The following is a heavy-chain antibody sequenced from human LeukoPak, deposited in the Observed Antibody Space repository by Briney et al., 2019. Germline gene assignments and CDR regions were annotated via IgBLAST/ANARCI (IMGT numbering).Heavy chain of an antibody. CDR2: INPNSGGT. J-gene: IGHJ4*02. V-gene: IGHV1-2*06. CDR1: GYTFSSYY. D-gene: IGHD1-7*01. CDR3: ARGNWNYLVYFDY. Sequence: ASVKVSCKASGYTFSSYYLQWVRQAPGQWLELMGRINPNSGGTNYAQKFQGRVTMTRDTSISTAYMELSRLRSDDTAVYYCARGNWNYLVYFDYWGQGTLVTVSS.